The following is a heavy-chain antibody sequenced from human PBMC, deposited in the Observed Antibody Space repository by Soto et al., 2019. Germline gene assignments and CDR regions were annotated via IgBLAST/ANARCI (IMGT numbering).Heavy chain of an antibody. CDR3: ARFVGYGGDDDYFDY. CDR1: GFTFSTYA. V-gene: IGHV3-30-3*01. Sequence: QVQLVESGGGVVQPGRSLRLSCAASGFTFSTYAMHWVRQAPGKGLEWVAVISRDGTNKYHADSVKGRFTISRDNSKNTKYLQMNSLRAEDTAMYYCARFVGYGGDDDYFDYLGQGTLVTVSS. CDR2: ISRDGTNK. D-gene: IGHD5-12*01. J-gene: IGHJ4*02.